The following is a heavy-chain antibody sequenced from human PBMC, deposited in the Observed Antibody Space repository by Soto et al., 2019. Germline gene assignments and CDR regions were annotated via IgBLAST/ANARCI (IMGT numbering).Heavy chain of an antibody. CDR3: ACLPNRRGPCDF. CDR1: GFTFSSSW. Sequence: EVQLVESGGGLVQPGGSLRLSCAASGFTFSSSWMHWVRQVPGKGLVWVSRINSDGSTTQYADSVRGRLTISSDNAKNTVDLEVISQAIEDMSVYFFACLPNRRGPCDFWGQGTLVTVSS. V-gene: IGHV3-74*03. CDR2: INSDGSTT. D-gene: IGHD3-10*01. J-gene: IGHJ4*02.